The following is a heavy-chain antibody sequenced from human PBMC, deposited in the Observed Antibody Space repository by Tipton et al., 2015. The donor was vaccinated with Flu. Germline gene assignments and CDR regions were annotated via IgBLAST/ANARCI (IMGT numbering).Heavy chain of an antibody. J-gene: IGHJ3*02. Sequence: TLSLTCTVSGDSISRGSYYYNWIRQPAGEGLEWIGRIYTNANTNYKASLKSRVTISIDRSRNQVSLTLSSVTAADTAIYYCARRPYMSSSDLYAFDIWGQGTMVTVSS. CDR1: GDSISRGSYY. CDR2: IYTNANT. CDR3: ARRPYMSSSDLYAFDI. D-gene: IGHD6-6*01. V-gene: IGHV4-61*02.